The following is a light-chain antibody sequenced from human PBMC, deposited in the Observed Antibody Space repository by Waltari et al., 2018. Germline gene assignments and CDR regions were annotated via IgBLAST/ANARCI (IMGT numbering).Light chain of an antibody. J-gene: IGLJ3*02. V-gene: IGLV1-44*01. CDR3: ATWDDSLDGSWV. CDR2: SNT. Sequence: QSVLTQPPSASGTPGQRVTISCSGSSSNIGSNAVNWYQQLPGTAPKLLIYSNTRRRSGVPDRFSGSKSGTSASLAISGLLSQDEADYYCATWDDSLDGSWVFGGGTKLTVL. CDR1: SSNIGSNA.